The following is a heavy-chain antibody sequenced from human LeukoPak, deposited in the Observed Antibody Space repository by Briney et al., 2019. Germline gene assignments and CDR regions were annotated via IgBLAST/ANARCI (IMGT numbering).Heavy chain of an antibody. V-gene: IGHV4-39*01. Sequence: SETLSLTCTVSGGSISNYYWGWIRQPPGKGLEWIGRIYYSGSTDYNPSLKSRVTISVDTSKNRFSLKLSSVTAADTAVYYCARREGVSYYDFWSGPSRAFGIWGQGTMVTVSS. CDR3: ARREGVSYYDFWSGPSRAFGI. CDR2: IYYSGST. J-gene: IGHJ3*02. D-gene: IGHD3-3*01. CDR1: GGSISNYY.